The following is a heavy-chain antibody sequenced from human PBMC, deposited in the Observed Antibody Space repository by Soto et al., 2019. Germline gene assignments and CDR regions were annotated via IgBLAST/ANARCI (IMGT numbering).Heavy chain of an antibody. J-gene: IGHJ3*01. Sequence: SETLSLTCSVSGAVVTSGENYWSWVRQPPGKGLEWLGYIYDSGVTSYTPALKSRVTLSLARPNNQVSLKLRSVTAADTAVYFCVRDLAPGYTGNVWGHATLVT. CDR1: GAVVTSGENY. V-gene: IGHV4-30-4*08. D-gene: IGHD3-9*01. CDR3: VRDLAPGYTGNV. CDR2: IYDSGVT.